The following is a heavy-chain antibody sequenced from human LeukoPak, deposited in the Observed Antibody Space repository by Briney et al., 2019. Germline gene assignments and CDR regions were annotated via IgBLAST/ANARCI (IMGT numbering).Heavy chain of an antibody. J-gene: IGHJ4*02. Sequence: GGSLRLSCAASGFTFSSYEMNWVRQAPGKGLEWVSYISSSGSTIYYADSVKGRFTISRDNDKNSLYLQMNSLRAEDTAVYYCARDRAYYFDYWGQGTLVTVSS. CDR2: ISSSGSTI. CDR3: ARDRAYYFDY. V-gene: IGHV3-48*03. CDR1: GFTFSSYE.